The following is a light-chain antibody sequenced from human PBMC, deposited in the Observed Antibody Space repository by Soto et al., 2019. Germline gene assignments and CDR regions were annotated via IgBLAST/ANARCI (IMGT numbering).Light chain of an antibody. CDR3: QQYGSSPFT. V-gene: IGKV3-20*01. CDR2: GAS. J-gene: IGKJ3*01. CDR1: QSVGSD. Sequence: EIVMTQSPATLSVSPGERATLSCRASQSVGSDLAWYQQKPGQAPRLLISGASSRTTGIPDRFSGSGSGTDFTLSISRLEPEDFAVYYCQQYGSSPFTFGPGTKVDTK.